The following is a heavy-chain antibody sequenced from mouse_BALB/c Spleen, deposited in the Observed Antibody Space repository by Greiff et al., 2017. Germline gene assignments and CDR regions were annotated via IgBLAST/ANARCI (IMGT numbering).Heavy chain of an antibody. V-gene: IGHV10-1*02. CDR2: IRSKSNNYAT. CDR3: VGHGPITTVVAGAMDY. J-gene: IGHJ4*01. CDR1: GFTFNTYA. D-gene: IGHD1-1*01. Sequence: DVKLVESGGGLVQPKGSLKLSCAASGFTFNTYAMNWVRQAPGKGLEWVARIRSKSNNYATYYADSVKDRFTISRDDSQSMLYLQMNNLKTEDTAMYYCVGHGPITTVVAGAMDYWGQGTSVTVSS.